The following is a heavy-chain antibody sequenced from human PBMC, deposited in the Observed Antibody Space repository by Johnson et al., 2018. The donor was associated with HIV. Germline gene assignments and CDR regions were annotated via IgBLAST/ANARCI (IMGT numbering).Heavy chain of an antibody. Sequence: EKLVESGGGLVQPGGSLRLSCAASGFTISSNYMSWVRPAPGKGLEWVSVIYSGGRTYDADSVKGRFTISRDNSRNTLYLQMGRLRVEDMAVYYCARDVASVYGSGDHAFDIWGQGTMVTVSS. D-gene: IGHD3-10*01. V-gene: IGHV3-66*01. CDR3: ARDVASVYGSGDHAFDI. CDR1: GFTISSNY. CDR2: IYSGGRT. J-gene: IGHJ3*02.